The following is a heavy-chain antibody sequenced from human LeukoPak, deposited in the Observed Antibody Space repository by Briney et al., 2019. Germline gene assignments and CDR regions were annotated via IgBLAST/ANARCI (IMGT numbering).Heavy chain of an antibody. Sequence: SETLSLTCTVSGGSISSYYWGWIRQPPGKGLEWIGSFYYSENAYYNPSLKSRVTISVDTSKNQFSLKLSSVTAADTAVYYCARKAPYYYDSSGPLGTYYFDCWGQGTLVTVSS. J-gene: IGHJ4*02. CDR2: FYYSENA. D-gene: IGHD3-22*01. CDR1: GGSISSYY. V-gene: IGHV4-39*07. CDR3: ARKAPYYYDSSGPLGTYYFDC.